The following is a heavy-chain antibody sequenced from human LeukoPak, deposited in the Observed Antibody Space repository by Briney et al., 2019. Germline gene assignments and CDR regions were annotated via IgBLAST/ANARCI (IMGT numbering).Heavy chain of an antibody. D-gene: IGHD3-10*01. CDR3: ARSPTLYFGADY. J-gene: IGHJ4*02. V-gene: IGHV4-59*01. CDR2: IYYSGST. CDR1: GGSISSYY. Sequence: SETLSLTCTVSGGSISSYYWSWIRQPPGKGLEWIGYIYYSGSTNYNPSLKSRVTISVDTSKNQFSLKLSSVAAADTAVYYCARSPTLYFGADYWGQGTLVTVSS.